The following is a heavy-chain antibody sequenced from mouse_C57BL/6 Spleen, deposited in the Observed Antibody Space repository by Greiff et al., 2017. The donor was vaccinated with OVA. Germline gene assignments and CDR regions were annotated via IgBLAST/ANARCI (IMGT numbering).Heavy chain of an antibody. J-gene: IGHJ2*01. Sequence: VQLQQSGAELVRPGSSVKLSCKASGYTFTSYWMHWVKQRPIQGLEWIGNIDPSDSDTHYNQKFKDKATLTVDKSSSTAYMQLSSLTSEDSAVYYCATGRGYWGQGTTLTVSS. D-gene: IGHD4-1*01. CDR3: ATGRGY. CDR2: IDPSDSDT. CDR1: GYTFTSYW. V-gene: IGHV1-52*01.